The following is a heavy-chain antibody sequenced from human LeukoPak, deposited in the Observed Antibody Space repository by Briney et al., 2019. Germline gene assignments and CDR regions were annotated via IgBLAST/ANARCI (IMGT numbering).Heavy chain of an antibody. Sequence: PGGSMRLSCAASGFRFSNYAMHWVRQAPGRGLEYVSGISSNGGSTYYANSVKGRFTISRDNSKNTLHLQMGSLRAEDMALYYCARVGPHGYNSFDYWGQGTLVTVSS. D-gene: IGHD3-10*01. CDR1: GFRFSNYA. J-gene: IGHJ4*02. V-gene: IGHV3-64*01. CDR3: ARVGPHGYNSFDY. CDR2: ISSNGGST.